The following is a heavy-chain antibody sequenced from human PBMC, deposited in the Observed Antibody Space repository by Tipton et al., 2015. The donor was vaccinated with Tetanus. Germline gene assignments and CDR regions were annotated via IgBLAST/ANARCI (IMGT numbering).Heavy chain of an antibody. CDR1: GFTFSSYA. CDR3: AKDPVYELWLWMDV. V-gene: IGHV3-23*01. CDR2: ISGSGGST. J-gene: IGHJ6*02. Sequence: SLRLSCAASGFTFSSYAMSWVRQAPGKGLEWVSAISGSGGSTYYADSVKGRFTISRDNSKNTLYLQMNSLRAEDTAVYYCAKDPVYELWLWMDVWGQGTTVTVSS. D-gene: IGHD5-18*01.